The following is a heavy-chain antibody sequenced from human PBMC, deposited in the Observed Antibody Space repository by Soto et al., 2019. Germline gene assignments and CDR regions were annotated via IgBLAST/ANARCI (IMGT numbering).Heavy chain of an antibody. V-gene: IGHV3-23*01. CDR1: GFIFSNYA. Sequence: PGGSLRLSCAASGFIFSNYAMSWVRQAPGKGLEWVSTVSSTGSTYFADSVKGRFTISRDKSQNMIDLQMDSLRAEDTAIYYCAKDRGYNFGWDFWGQGT. D-gene: IGHD5-18*01. CDR3: AKDRGYNFGWDF. J-gene: IGHJ4*02. CDR2: VSSTGST.